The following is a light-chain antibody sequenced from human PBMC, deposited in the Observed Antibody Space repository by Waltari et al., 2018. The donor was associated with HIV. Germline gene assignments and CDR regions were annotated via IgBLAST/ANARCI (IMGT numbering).Light chain of an antibody. Sequence: QSVLTQPPSASGTPGQRVTISCSGSSSNIGSNTVNWYQQLPGPAPKLLISGNIQRPPGVPDRFSGYKSGTSASLAISGLQSEDEADYYCAAWDDSLNAGVFGGGTKLTVL. CDR2: GNI. CDR1: SSNIGSNT. CDR3: AAWDDSLNAGV. J-gene: IGLJ3*02. V-gene: IGLV1-44*01.